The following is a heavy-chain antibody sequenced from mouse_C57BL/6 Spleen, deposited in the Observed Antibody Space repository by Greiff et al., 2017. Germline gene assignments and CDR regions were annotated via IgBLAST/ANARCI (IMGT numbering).Heavy chain of an antibody. V-gene: IGHV1-82*01. CDR3: ARGGGLRRAFAY. D-gene: IGHD2-4*01. CDR1: GYAFSSSW. Sequence: QVQLQQSGPELVKPGASVKISCKASGYAFSSSWMNWVKQRPGKGLEWIGRIYPGDGDTNYNGKFKGKATLTADKSSSTAYMQLRSLTSEDTAVYFCARGGGLRRAFAYWGQGTLVTVSA. J-gene: IGHJ3*01. CDR2: IYPGDGDT.